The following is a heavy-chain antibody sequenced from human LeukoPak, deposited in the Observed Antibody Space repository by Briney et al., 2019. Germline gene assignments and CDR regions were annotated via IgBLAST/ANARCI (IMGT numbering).Heavy chain of an antibody. CDR2: IYPGDSDT. CDR1: GYTFTSYW. CDR3: AVGSYDILTGYYNPKFDP. Sequence: KVSCKASGYTFTSYWIGWVRQMPGKGLEWMGIIYPGDSDTRYSPSFQGQVTISADKSISTAYLQWSSLKASDTAMYYCAVGSYDILTGYYNPKFDPWGQGTLVTVSS. D-gene: IGHD3-9*01. J-gene: IGHJ5*02. V-gene: IGHV5-51*01.